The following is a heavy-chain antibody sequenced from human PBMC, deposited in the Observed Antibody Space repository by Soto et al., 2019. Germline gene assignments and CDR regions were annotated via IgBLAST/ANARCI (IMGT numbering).Heavy chain of an antibody. V-gene: IGHV4-61*01. CDR2: SYYSGST. CDR1: GGSVSSGSNY. D-gene: IGHD6-19*01. J-gene: IGHJ4*02. Sequence: SETLSLTCTVSGGSVSSGSNYWSWIRQPPGKGLEWIGYSYYSGSTNYNPSLKSRVTISVDTSKNQFSLKLSSVTAADTAVYYCPRNREAAAVALYYFDYRGQGTVVTVSS. CDR3: PRNREAAAVALYYFDY.